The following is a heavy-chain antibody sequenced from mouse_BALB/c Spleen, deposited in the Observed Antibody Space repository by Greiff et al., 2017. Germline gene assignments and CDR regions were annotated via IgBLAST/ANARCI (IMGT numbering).Heavy chain of an antibody. CDR2: INPYNGDT. J-gene: IGHJ2*01. CDR3: ARSPGFDY. Sequence: VQLQQSGPELVKPGASMKISCKASGYSFTGYFMNWVMQSHGKSLEWIGRINPYNGDTFYNQKFKGKATLTVDKSSSTAHMELRSLASEDSAVYYCARSPGFDYWGQGTTLTVSS. CDR1: GYSFTGYF. V-gene: IGHV1-20*02. D-gene: IGHD4-1*01.